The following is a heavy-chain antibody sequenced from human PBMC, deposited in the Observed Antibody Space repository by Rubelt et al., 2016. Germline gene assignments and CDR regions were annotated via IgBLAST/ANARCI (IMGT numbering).Heavy chain of an antibody. J-gene: IGHJ4*02. CDR2: INHSGST. D-gene: IGHD4-23*01. Sequence: QVQLQESGPGLVKPSETLSLTCTVSGGSISSSSYYWGWIRQPPGKGLEWIGEINHSGSTNYNPSLKSRVTISVDTAKNQFSLKLSSVTAADTAVYYCARIYGGNIDYWGQGTLVTVSS. CDR3: ARIYGGNIDY. CDR1: GGSISSSSYY. V-gene: IGHV4-39*07.